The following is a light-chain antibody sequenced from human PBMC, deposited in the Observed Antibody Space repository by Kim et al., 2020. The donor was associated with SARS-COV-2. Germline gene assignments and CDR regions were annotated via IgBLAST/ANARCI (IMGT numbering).Light chain of an antibody. J-gene: IGLJ3*02. CDR3: QVWDSSSDHWV. V-gene: IGLV3-21*04. CDR1: NIGSKS. CDR2: YDS. Sequence: APGKTARIPCGGNNIGSKSVHWYQKKPGQAPVLVIYYDSDRPSGIPERFSGSNSGNTATLTISRVEAGDEADYYCQVWDSSSDHWVFGGGTQLTVL.